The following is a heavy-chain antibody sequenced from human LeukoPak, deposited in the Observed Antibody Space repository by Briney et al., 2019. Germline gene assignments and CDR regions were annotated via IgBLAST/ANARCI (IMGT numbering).Heavy chain of an antibody. CDR2: MNPNSGNT. D-gene: IGHD3-3*01. Sequence: ASVTVSLKASGYTFTSYDINWVRQPIGQGLEWMGWMNPNSGNTGYAQKVQGRVTMTRNTSISTAYMELSSLRSEETAVYYCARIPPYYDFWSGPGGGMDVWGQGTTVTVSS. CDR3: ARIPPYYDFWSGPGGGMDV. V-gene: IGHV1-8*01. CDR1: GYTFTSYD. J-gene: IGHJ6*02.